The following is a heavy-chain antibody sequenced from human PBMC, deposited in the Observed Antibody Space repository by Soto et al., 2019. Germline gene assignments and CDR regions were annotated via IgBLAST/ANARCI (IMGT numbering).Heavy chain of an antibody. Sequence: SETLSLTCAVYDGSFSGYSWNWIRQPPGKGLEWIGEIYHNGNTNYNPSLKSRVTISVGPSKNRFSLKLTSVTAADTAVYYCARDGYDYGSWSYYNDAFDSWGQGTMVTVSS. D-gene: IGHD3-10*01. CDR1: DGSFSGYS. CDR2: IYHNGNT. CDR3: ARDGYDYGSWSYYNDAFDS. V-gene: IGHV4-34*01. J-gene: IGHJ3*02.